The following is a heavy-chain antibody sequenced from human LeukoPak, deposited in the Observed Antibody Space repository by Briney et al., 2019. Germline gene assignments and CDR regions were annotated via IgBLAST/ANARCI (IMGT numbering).Heavy chain of an antibody. CDR1: GGSISSGGYY. CDR2: IYYSGST. D-gene: IGHD3-16*02. V-gene: IGHV4-31*03. Sequence: SETLSLTCTVSGGSISSGGYYWSWIRQHPGKGLEWIGYIYYSGSTYYNPSLKSRVTISVDTSKNQFSLKLSSVTAADTAVYYCARELGFLPGSYRGPFDYWGQGTLVTVSS. CDR3: ARELGFLPGSYRGPFDY. J-gene: IGHJ4*02.